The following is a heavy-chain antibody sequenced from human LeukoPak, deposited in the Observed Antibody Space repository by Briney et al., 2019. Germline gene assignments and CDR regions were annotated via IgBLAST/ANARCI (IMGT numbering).Heavy chain of an antibody. CDR3: ARVGHDYGGYPQAYYYAMDV. D-gene: IGHD4-17*01. CDR1: GFTFSTYD. V-gene: IGHV3-33*08. J-gene: IGHJ6*02. CDR2: IWYDGSNK. Sequence: GGSLRLSCAASGFTFSTYDMHWVRQAPGKGLEWVAVIWYDGSNKYYADSLKGRFTISRDNSKNTLYLQMNSLRAEDTAVYYCARVGHDYGGYPQAYYYAMDVWGQGTTVTVSS.